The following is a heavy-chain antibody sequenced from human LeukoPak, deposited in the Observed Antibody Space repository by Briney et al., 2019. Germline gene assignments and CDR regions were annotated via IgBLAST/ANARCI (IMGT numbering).Heavy chain of an antibody. CDR1: GYSISSGYY. Sequence: PSETLSLTCAVPGYSISSGYYWGWIRQPPGKGLEWIGSIYHSGSTYYNPSLKSRVTISVDTSKNQFSLKLSSVTAADTAVYYCARFSSSGQFSDYWGQGTLVTVSS. CDR2: IYHSGST. V-gene: IGHV4-38-2*01. CDR3: ARFSSSGQFSDY. D-gene: IGHD3-22*01. J-gene: IGHJ4*02.